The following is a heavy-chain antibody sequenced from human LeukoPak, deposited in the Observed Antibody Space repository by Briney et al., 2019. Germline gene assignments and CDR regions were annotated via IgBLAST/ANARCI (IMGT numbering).Heavy chain of an antibody. CDR2: ISGSGGST. CDR1: GFTFSSYA. V-gene: IGHV3-23*01. J-gene: IGHJ4*02. Sequence: PGGSLRLSCAASGFTFSSYAMSWLRQAPGKGLEWVSAISGSGGSTYYADSVKGRFTISRDNSKNTLYLQMNSLRAEDTAVYYCAKGDVVVPAAILFDYWGQGTLVTVSS. D-gene: IGHD2-2*02. CDR3: AKGDVVVPAAILFDY.